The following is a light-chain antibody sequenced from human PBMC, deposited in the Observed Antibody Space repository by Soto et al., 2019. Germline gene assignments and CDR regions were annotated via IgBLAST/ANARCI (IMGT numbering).Light chain of an antibody. V-gene: IGKV3-15*01. CDR2: GAY. Sequence: ETVMTQSPATLSVSPGGRATLSCRASQSISDTLAWYQQKPGQAPRLLIHGAYTRATGFQVRFSGSGSGTDFTLTISSLQPDDFATYYCKQYNSYPWTFGQGTKVDIK. CDR3: KQYNSYPWT. CDR1: QSISDT. J-gene: IGKJ1*01.